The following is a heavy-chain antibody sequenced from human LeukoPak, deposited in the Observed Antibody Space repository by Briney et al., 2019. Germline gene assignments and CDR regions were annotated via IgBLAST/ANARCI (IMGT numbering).Heavy chain of an antibody. J-gene: IGHJ6*02. Sequence: ASVKVSCKASGYTFTGYYMHWVRQAPGQGLEWMGWINPNSGGTNYAQKFQGRVTMTRDTSISTAYMELSRLRSADTAVYYCARTSYYYDSSGYWYGMDVWGQGTTVTVSS. CDR2: INPNSGGT. CDR1: GYTFTGYY. V-gene: IGHV1-2*02. D-gene: IGHD3-22*01. CDR3: ARTSYYYDSSGYWYGMDV.